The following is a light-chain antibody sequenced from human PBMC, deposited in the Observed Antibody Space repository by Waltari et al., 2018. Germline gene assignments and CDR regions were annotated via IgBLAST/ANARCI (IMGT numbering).Light chain of an antibody. CDR3: QQRANWPLT. CDR1: QSVSSY. J-gene: IGKJ4*01. V-gene: IGKV3-11*01. CDR2: DAS. Sequence: EIVLTQSPATLSLSPGERATLSCRASQSVSSYLGWYQRKPGQAPRLLIYDASNRATGIPARFSGSGSGTDFTLTISSLEFEDFAVYYCQQRANWPLTFGGGTKVEIK.